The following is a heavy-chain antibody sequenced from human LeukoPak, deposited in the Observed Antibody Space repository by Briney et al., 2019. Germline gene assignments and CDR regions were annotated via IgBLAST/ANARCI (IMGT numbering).Heavy chain of an antibody. J-gene: IGHJ4*02. D-gene: IGHD5-12*01. V-gene: IGHV3-7*03. Sequence: PGGSLRLSCAASGFTFSTYWMTWVRQAPGKGLEWVANIKQDGSEKYYVDSVKGRFTISRDNAKNSLYLQMNSLRAEDTALYYCAKETYSGYDNPAFDYWGQGTLVTVSS. CDR1: GFTFSTYW. CDR2: IKQDGSEK. CDR3: AKETYSGYDNPAFDY.